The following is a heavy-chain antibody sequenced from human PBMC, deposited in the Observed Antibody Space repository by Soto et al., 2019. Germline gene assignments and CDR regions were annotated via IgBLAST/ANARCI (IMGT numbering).Heavy chain of an antibody. D-gene: IGHD3-16*02. V-gene: IGHV4-31*03. Sequence: SETLSLTCTVSGGSISSGGYYWSWIRQHPGKGLEWIGYIHYSGTTYYNPSLKSRLTMSVDSSKNQFSLKVYSVTAADTAVYYCATRLNPRYYYGMDVWGQGTTVTVSS. CDR3: ATRLNPRYYYGMDV. J-gene: IGHJ6*02. CDR1: GGSISSGGYY. CDR2: IHYSGTT.